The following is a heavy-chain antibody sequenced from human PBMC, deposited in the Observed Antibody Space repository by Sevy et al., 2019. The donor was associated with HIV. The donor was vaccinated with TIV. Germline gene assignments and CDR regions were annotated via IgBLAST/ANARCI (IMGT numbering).Heavy chain of an antibody. D-gene: IGHD2-8*02. CDR2: IRYDGSNK. CDR3: ARGSPAFCTGGVCFYWFDP. Sequence: GGSLRLSCAASRFSFNGYGMHWVRQAPGKGLEWVAFIRYDGSNKYYADSVKGRFTISRDDSKNTLYLQMNNLRAEDTALYYCARGSPAFCTGGVCFYWFDPWGQGTLVTVSS. J-gene: IGHJ5*02. CDR1: RFSFNGYG. V-gene: IGHV3-30*02.